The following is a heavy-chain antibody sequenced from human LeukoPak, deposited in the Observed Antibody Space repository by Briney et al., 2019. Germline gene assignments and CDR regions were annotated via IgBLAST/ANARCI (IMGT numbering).Heavy chain of an antibody. CDR1: GGSFSGYY. CDR2: INHSGST. V-gene: IGHV4-34*01. CDR3: ARVSLRPRGYSGYGVDY. Sequence: SETLSLTCAVYGGSFSGYYWSWIRLPPGKGLEWIGEINHSGSTNYNPSLKSRVTISVDTSKNQFSLKLSSVTAADTAVYYCARVSLRPRGYSGYGVDYWGQGTLVTVSS. J-gene: IGHJ4*02. D-gene: IGHD5-12*01.